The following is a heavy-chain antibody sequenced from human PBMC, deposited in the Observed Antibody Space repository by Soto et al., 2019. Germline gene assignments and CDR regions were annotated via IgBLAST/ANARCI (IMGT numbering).Heavy chain of an antibody. D-gene: IGHD3-10*01. J-gene: IGHJ4*02. CDR1: GFTFSSYA. CDR3: AKDLNLDLGSGSGLDY. CDR2: ISGSGGSI. V-gene: IGHV3-23*01. Sequence: GGSLRLSCAASGFTFSSYAMSWVRQAPGKGLEWVSAISGSGGSIYYADSVKGRSTISRDNAKNTLYLQMNSLRAEDTAVYYWAKDLNLDLGSGSGLDYGGQETLVT.